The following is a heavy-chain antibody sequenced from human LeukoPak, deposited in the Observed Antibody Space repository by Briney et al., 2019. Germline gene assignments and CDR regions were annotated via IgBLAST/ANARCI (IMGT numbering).Heavy chain of an antibody. J-gene: IGHJ4*02. Sequence: SETLSLTCSVSGGSISLSYYYWGWIRQPPGKALEWIGSVYYSGTTSYNPSLKSRVTISVDMSKNHFSLRLSSVTAADTAMYYCAKDGTRPYYGSGSYYNYFENWGQGTLVTVSS. D-gene: IGHD3-10*01. V-gene: IGHV4-39*07. CDR1: GGSISLSYYY. CDR2: VYYSGTT. CDR3: AKDGTRPYYGSGSYYNYFEN.